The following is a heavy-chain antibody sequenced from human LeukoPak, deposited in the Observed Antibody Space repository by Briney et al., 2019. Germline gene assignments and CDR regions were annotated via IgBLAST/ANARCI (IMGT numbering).Heavy chain of an antibody. CDR2: IYHSGST. CDR3: ARVGGYVDY. Sequence: SETLSLTCTVSGGSISSGGYYWSWIRQPPGKGLEWIGYIYHSGSTYYNPSLKSRVTISVDRSKNQFSLELSSVTAADTAVYYCARVGGYVDYWGQGTLVTVSS. J-gene: IGHJ4*02. CDR1: GGSISSGGYY. D-gene: IGHD2-15*01. V-gene: IGHV4-30-2*01.